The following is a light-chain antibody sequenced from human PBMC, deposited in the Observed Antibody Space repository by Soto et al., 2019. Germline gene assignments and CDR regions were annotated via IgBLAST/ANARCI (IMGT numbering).Light chain of an antibody. CDR2: KAS. V-gene: IGKV1-5*03. J-gene: IGKJ2*02. Sequence: DIQMTQSPSTLSASVGDTVTITCRASQSLSYWLAWYQQKPGQAPKLLIHKASTLESGVPSRFSGSGSGTEFTLTISSLQPDDFATFYCQQYDRFPCTFGQGTKLEIK. CDR1: QSLSYW. CDR3: QQYDRFPCT.